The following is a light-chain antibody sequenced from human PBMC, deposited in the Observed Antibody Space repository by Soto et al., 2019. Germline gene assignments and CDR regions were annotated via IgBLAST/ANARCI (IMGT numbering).Light chain of an antibody. CDR2: GAS. CDR3: QQYCSSPLT. J-gene: IGKJ4*01. CDR1: QSVSSTY. Sequence: EIVLTQSPGTLSLSPGERATLSCRASQSVSSTYLGWYQQKPGQAPRLLIYGASSRATGIPDRFSGSGSGTDFTLTISRLEPEDLAVYYCQQYCSSPLTFGGGTKVEIK. V-gene: IGKV3-20*01.